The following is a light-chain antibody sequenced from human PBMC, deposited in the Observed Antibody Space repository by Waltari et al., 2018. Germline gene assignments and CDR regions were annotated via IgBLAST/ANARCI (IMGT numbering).Light chain of an antibody. V-gene: IGKV1-39*01. CDR3: QQSDTPPYT. J-gene: IGKJ2*01. Sequence: DTQMTQSPTSLSASVGDRVTITCPASQSIRRYVNWYQQKSGRAPTLLIYAISSLKRGVPSRFTGSGSGTQFTLTITSLQPEDFATYYCQQSDTPPYTFGQGTKLQI. CDR2: AIS. CDR1: QSIRRY.